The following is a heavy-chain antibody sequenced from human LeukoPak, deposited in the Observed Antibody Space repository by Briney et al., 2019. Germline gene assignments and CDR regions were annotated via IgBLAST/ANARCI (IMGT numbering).Heavy chain of an antibody. J-gene: IGHJ4*02. CDR1: GGSISSYY. CDR2: IYYSGST. CDR3: ARDSFTYYDYVWGSYRSPGTFDY. V-gene: IGHV4-59*01. Sequence: SETLSLTCTVSGGSISSYYWSWIRQPPGKGLEWIGYIYYSGSTNYNPSLKSRVTISVDTSKNQFSLKLSSVSAADTAVYYCARDSFTYYDYVWGSYRSPGTFDYWGQGTLVTVSS. D-gene: IGHD3-16*02.